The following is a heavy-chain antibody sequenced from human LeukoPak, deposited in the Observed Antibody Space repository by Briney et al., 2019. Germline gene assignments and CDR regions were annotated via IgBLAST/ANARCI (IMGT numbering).Heavy chain of an antibody. CDR1: GFTFSSYW. J-gene: IGHJ4*02. CDR3: ARTLLIFYGDYVRFDY. CDR2: IKQGGSEK. Sequence: QPGGSLRLSCAASGFTFSSYWMTWVRQAPGKGLEWVANIKQGGSEKYYVDSVKGRFTISRDNAKNSLYLQMNSLRAEDTAVYYCARTLLIFYGDYVRFDYWGQGTLVTVSS. D-gene: IGHD4-17*01. V-gene: IGHV3-7*01.